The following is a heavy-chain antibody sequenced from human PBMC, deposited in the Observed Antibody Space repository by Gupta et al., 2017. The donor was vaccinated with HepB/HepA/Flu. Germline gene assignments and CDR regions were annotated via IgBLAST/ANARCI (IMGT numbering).Heavy chain of an antibody. CDR1: VFTFNEHA. D-gene: IGHD2-15*01. CDR2: FMWDGSMI. V-gene: IGHV3-9*01. CDR3: GKDMSAGGLDK. J-gene: IGHJ4*02. Sequence: EVQLVESGGGLVHPGGSLSLSCDTSVFTFNEHAMHWIRQAPGKGLGWVSGFMWDGSMIGYADSVKGRFTISRDNAKNTLNLEMNRLRVEDTAIYYCGKDMSAGGLDKWGQGTLVTVSP.